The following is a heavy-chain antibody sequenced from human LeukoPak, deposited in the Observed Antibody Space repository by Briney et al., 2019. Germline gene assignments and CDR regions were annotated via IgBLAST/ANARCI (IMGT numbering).Heavy chain of an antibody. CDR3: ARGWGLDV. V-gene: IGHV5-51*01. D-gene: IGHD2-15*01. Sequence: GESLKISCKGSGYNFTTYWIGRVRQLPGKGLEWMGIMYPGDSDTRYSPSLQGQVTISADKSISTAYLQWSSLTASDTAMYYCARGWGLDVWGQGTTVTVSS. CDR2: MYPGDSDT. CDR1: GYNFTTYW. J-gene: IGHJ6*02.